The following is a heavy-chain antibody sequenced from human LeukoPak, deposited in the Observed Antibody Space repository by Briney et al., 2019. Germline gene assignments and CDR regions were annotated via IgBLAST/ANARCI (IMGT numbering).Heavy chain of an antibody. Sequence: SETLSLTCTVSGGSISSYYWSWIRQPAGKGLEWIGRIYTSGSTNYNPSLKSRVTMSVDTSKSQFSLKLSSVTAADTAVYYCARCGVAVAGHYYYYYMDVWGKGTTVTISS. CDR1: GGSISSYY. CDR2: IYTSGST. CDR3: ARCGVAVAGHYYYYYMDV. V-gene: IGHV4-4*07. D-gene: IGHD6-19*01. J-gene: IGHJ6*03.